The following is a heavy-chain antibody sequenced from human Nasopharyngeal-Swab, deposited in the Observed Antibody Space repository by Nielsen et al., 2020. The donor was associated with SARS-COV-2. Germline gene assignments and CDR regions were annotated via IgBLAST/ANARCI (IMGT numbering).Heavy chain of an antibody. Sequence: WIRQPPGKGLEWIGYIYYSGSTNYNPSLKSRVTISVDTSKNQFSLKLSSVTAADTAVYYCARGGGYSYGTWVWFDPWGQGTLVTVSS. V-gene: IGHV4-59*12. CDR3: ARGGGYSYGTWVWFDP. CDR2: IYYSGST. D-gene: IGHD5-18*01. J-gene: IGHJ5*02.